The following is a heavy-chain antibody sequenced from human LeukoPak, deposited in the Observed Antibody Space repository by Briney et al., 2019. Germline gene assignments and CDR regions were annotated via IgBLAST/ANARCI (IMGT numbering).Heavy chain of an antibody. D-gene: IGHD1-14*01. CDR3: ARDGSPRTHYYYYYYMDV. CDR1: GFTFSSYS. J-gene: IGHJ6*03. Sequence: KPGGSLRLSCAASGFTFSSYSMNWVRQAPGKGLEWVSSISSSSYIYYADSAKGRFTISRDNAKNSLYLQMNSLRAEDTAVYYCARDGSPRTHYYYYYYMDVWGKGTTVTVSS. V-gene: IGHV3-21*01. CDR2: ISSSSYI.